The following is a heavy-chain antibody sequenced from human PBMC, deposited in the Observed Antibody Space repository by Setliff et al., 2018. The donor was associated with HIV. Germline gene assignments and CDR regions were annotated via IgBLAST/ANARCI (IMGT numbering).Heavy chain of an antibody. Sequence: TLSLTCTVSGGSISNYYWSWIRQPPGKGLEWIGYIYTSGSTDYYPSLKSRVTISVDTSKNQFSLKLSSVTAADTAVYYCARGGVLRYFDWAYWGQGTLVTVSS. CDR1: GGSISNYY. D-gene: IGHD3-9*01. CDR2: IYTSGST. V-gene: IGHV4-4*08. J-gene: IGHJ4*02. CDR3: ARGGVLRYFDWAY.